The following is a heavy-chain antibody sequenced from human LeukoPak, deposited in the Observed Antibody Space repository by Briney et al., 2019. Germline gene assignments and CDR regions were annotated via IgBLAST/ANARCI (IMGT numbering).Heavy chain of an antibody. V-gene: IGHV3-72*01. J-gene: IGHJ4*02. D-gene: IGHD4-11*01. CDR2: VTPKRFNT. CDR3: ARGKNSFDF. CDR1: GFTFSDYN. Sequence: PGGSLRLSCAASGFTFSDYNMDWVRQTPGKGLEWVGRVTPKRFNTQYAASVRGRFTISRDDSSNSLFLQMNSLKGEDTAVYYCARGKNSFDFWGQGTLVTVSS.